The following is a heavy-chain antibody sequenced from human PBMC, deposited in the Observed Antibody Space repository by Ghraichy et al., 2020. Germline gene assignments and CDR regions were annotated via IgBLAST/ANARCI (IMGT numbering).Heavy chain of an antibody. CDR3: AREPSGLFNAFDI. D-gene: IGHD3-10*01. CDR1: RSTFTSER. Sequence: ASVKVSCKASRSTFTSERFHWVRQAPGQGLEWVGMISLSGGYTTYAQKFQNRVTVTRDTSTTAVFMELSGLRSEDTAVYYCAREPSGLFNAFDIWGQGTLVTVSS. J-gene: IGHJ3*02. V-gene: IGHV1-46*01. CDR2: ISLSGGYT.